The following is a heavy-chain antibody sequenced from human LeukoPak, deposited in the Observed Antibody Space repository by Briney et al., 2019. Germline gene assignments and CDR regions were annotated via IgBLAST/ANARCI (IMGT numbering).Heavy chain of an antibody. Sequence: PGGSLRLSCAASGFTFSTYNMNWVRRAPGKGLEWVSYISSSGSTKYYADSVKGRFTISRDNVKNSLFLQMNSLSDEDTAVYYCARDFLTGYFDYWGQGTLVTVSS. J-gene: IGHJ4*02. V-gene: IGHV3-48*02. D-gene: IGHD3-9*01. CDR2: ISSSGSTK. CDR1: GFTFSTYN. CDR3: ARDFLTGYFDY.